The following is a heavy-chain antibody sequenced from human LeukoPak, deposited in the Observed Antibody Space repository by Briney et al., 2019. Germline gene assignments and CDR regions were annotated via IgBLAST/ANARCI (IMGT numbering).Heavy chain of an antibody. V-gene: IGHV3-30-3*01. CDR1: GFTFSSYA. Sequence: GGSLRLSCAASGFTFSSYAMHWVRQAPGKGLEWVAVISYDGSNKYYADSVKGRFTISRDNSKNTLYLQMNSLRAEDTAVYYCARGQGSSWLGDYWGQGTLVTVSS. CDR3: ARGQGSSWLGDY. D-gene: IGHD6-13*01. J-gene: IGHJ4*02. CDR2: ISYDGSNK.